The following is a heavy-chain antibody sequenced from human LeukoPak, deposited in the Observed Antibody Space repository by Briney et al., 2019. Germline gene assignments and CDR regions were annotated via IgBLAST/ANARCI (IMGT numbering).Heavy chain of an antibody. CDR2: ISSGSGTI. Sequence: GGSLRLSCAASGLTFSSYSMNWVRQAPGKGLEYVSYISSGSGTIYYADSVKGRFTISRDNAKNSLYLQMNSLSAEDTAVYYCARAQKYSYDAFDIWGQGTMVTVSS. J-gene: IGHJ3*02. CDR3: ARAQKYSYDAFDI. CDR1: GLTFSSYS. D-gene: IGHD4-11*01. V-gene: IGHV3-48*04.